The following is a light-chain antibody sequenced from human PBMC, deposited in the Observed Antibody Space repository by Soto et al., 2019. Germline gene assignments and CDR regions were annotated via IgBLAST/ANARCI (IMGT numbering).Light chain of an antibody. V-gene: IGKV3-11*01. J-gene: IGKJ1*01. Sequence: EIVLTQSPATLSLSPGEGATFYCRASQSINNRLAWYQQKPGQAPRLLIYDASRRAPGSPARISGSGSGTDFTLTITSPEPDDFAVYYCQQRGDWPWSFGPGTMV. CDR3: QQRGDWPWS. CDR1: QSINNR. CDR2: DAS.